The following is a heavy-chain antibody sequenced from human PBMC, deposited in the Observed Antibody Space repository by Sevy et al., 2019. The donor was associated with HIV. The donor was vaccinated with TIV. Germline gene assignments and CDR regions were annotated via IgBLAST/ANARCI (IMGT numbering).Heavy chain of an antibody. CDR3: ARAGFGYYDSSGYYRYYYYGMDV. Sequence: GGPLRLSCAASGFTVSSNYMSWVRQAPGKGLEWVSVIYSGGSTYYADSVKGRFTISRDNSKNTLYLQMNSLRAEDTAVYYCARAGFGYYDSSGYYRYYYYGMDVWGQGTTVTVSS. D-gene: IGHD3-22*01. J-gene: IGHJ6*02. CDR1: GFTVSSNY. CDR2: IYSGGST. V-gene: IGHV3-53*01.